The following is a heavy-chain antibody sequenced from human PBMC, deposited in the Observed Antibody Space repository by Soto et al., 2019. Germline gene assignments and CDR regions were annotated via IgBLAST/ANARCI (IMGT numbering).Heavy chain of an antibody. CDR2: IKQDGSEK. D-gene: IGHD5-18*01. J-gene: IGHJ4*02. CDR3: VRDFEGSYGYGPFEY. Sequence: GTLRLPCSASGFTFSRYWMSWVRQAPRKGLEWVANIKQDGSEKYHVDSVKGRFTISRDNAKNSVYLQMNSLRAEDTAVYYCVRDFEGSYGYGPFEYWGQGTLVTVYS. V-gene: IGHV3-7*03. CDR1: GFTFSRYW.